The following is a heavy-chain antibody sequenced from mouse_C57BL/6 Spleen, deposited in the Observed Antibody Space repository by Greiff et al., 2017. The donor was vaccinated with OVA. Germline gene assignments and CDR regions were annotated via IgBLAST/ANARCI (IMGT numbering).Heavy chain of an antibody. CDR1: GYTFTDYY. V-gene: IGHV1-76*01. Sequence: QVQLQQSGAELVRPGASVKLSCKASGYTFTDYYINWVKQRPGQGLEWIARIYPGSGNTYYNEKFKGKATLTAEKSSSTAYMQLSSLTSEDSAVYFCAIYGYYEGYYAMDYWGQGTSVTVSS. CDR3: AIYGYYEGYYAMDY. D-gene: IGHD2-3*01. CDR2: IYPGSGNT. J-gene: IGHJ4*01.